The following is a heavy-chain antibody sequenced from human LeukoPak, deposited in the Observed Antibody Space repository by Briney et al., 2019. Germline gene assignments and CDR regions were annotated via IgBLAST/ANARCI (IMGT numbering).Heavy chain of an antibody. CDR3: AGDSSGYYWAY. Sequence: GGSLRLSCAASGFTFSYYWMSWVRQAPGEGLGWVANIKEAGSEKYYVDSVKGRFTIYRDNDKNSLYLQMKSLRVEDAAVYYCAGDSSGYYWAYWGQGTLVTVSS. J-gene: IGHJ4*02. CDR1: GFTFSYYW. D-gene: IGHD3-22*01. V-gene: IGHV3-7*01. CDR2: IKEAGSEK.